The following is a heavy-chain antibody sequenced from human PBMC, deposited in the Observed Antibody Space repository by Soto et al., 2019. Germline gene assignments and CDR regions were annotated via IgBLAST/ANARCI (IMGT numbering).Heavy chain of an antibody. CDR3: AKDLFFGITMIVVVPRPGPFDY. V-gene: IGHV3-23*01. Sequence: PGGSLRLSCAASGFTFSSYAMSWVRQAPGKGLEWVSAISGSGGSTYYADSVEGRFTISRDNSKNTLYLQMNSLRAEDTAVYYCAKDLFFGITMIVVVPRPGPFDYWGQGTLVTVSS. J-gene: IGHJ4*02. D-gene: IGHD3-22*01. CDR2: ISGSGGST. CDR1: GFTFSSYA.